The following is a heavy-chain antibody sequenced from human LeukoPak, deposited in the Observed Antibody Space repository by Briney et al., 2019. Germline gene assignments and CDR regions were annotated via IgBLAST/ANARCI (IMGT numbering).Heavy chain of an antibody. J-gene: IGHJ2*01. CDR3: AKARDWYFDL. CDR2: ISGSGENT. Sequence: PGGSLRLSCAASGFTISSYAMSWVRQAPGKGLDWVSAISGSGENTFYADSVKGRFTISRDNSKNTLYLQMNSLRAEDTAVYYCAKARDWYFDLWGRGTLVTVSS. CDR1: GFTISSYA. V-gene: IGHV3-23*01.